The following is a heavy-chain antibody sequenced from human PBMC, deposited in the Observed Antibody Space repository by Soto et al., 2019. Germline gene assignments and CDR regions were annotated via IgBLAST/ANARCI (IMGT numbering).Heavy chain of an antibody. D-gene: IGHD6-13*01. V-gene: IGHV3-33*01. CDR1: GFTFSSYG. Sequence: PGGSLRLSCAASGFTFSSYGMHWVRQAPGKXLEWVAVIWYDGSNKYYADSVKGRLTISRDNSKNTLYLQMNSLRAEDTAVYYCARDLRDSSSWYIGFYYYYYYGMDVWGQGTTVTVSS. CDR2: IWYDGSNK. J-gene: IGHJ6*02. CDR3: ARDLRDSSSWYIGFYYYYYYGMDV.